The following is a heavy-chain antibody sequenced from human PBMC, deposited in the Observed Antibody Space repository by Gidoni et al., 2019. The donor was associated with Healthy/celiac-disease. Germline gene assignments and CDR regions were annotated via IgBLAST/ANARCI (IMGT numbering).Heavy chain of an antibody. CDR1: GGSCSSGSYY. V-gene: IGHV4-61*01. Sequence: QVQLQESGPGLVKPSETLSLTCTVPGGSCSSGSYYWSWIRQPPGKGLEWIGYIYYSGSTNYNPSLKSRVTISVDTSKNQFSLKLSSVTAADTAVYYCARGQSPYGNFDYWGQGTLVTVSS. D-gene: IGHD3-10*01. CDR2: IYYSGST. CDR3: ARGQSPYGNFDY. J-gene: IGHJ4*02.